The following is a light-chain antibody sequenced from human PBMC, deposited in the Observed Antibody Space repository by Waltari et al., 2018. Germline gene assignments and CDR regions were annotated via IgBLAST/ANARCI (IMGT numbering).Light chain of an antibody. CDR2: GAS. V-gene: IGKV3-15*01. CDR3: QQYNVWPPLT. Sequence: EVVMTQSPATLSVSPGERVTLSCRASQSIHDNLAWYQHRPGQAPRLLIYGASSSAPDIPGKCVGGGSGTEFTLTIRSLQSEDSAFYYCQQYNVWPPLTFGGGTKVEIK. CDR1: QSIHDN. J-gene: IGKJ4*01.